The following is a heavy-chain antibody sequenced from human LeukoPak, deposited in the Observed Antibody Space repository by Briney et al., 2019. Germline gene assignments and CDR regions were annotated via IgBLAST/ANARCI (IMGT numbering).Heavy chain of an antibody. J-gene: IGHJ3*02. Sequence: PSETLSLTCAVYGGSFSGYYWSWIRQPPGKGLEWIGYIYHSGSTYYNPSLKSRVTISVDRSKSQFSLKLSSVTAADTAVYYCARDTRTHDAFDIWGQGTMVTVSS. V-gene: IGHV4-34*01. CDR2: IYHSGST. CDR1: GGSFSGYY. D-gene: IGHD2-2*01. CDR3: ARDTRTHDAFDI.